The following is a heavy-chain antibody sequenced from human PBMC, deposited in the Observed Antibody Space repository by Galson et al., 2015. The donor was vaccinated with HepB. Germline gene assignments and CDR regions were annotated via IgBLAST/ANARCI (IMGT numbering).Heavy chain of an antibody. CDR3: ARGPLYHSGLDV. J-gene: IGHJ6*02. Sequence: SLRLSCAASGFLLSGHSMHWVRLVPGKGLVWVSRISSDGSDTTYADSVKGRFTISRDNAKTAAYLQMNSLRSDDTAVYYCARGPLYHSGLDVWGRGTTVTVSS. V-gene: IGHV3-74*03. CDR2: ISSDGSDT. D-gene: IGHD1-26*01. CDR1: GFLLSGHS.